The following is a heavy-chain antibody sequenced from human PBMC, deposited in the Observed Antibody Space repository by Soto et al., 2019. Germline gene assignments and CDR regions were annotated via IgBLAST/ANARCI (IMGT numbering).Heavy chain of an antibody. J-gene: IGHJ6*02. D-gene: IGHD3-22*01. Sequence: SETLSLTGAVYGGSFSCYYWSWIGQPPGKGLEWIGEINHSGSTNHNPSLKSRVTISVDTSKNQFSLKLSSVTAADTALYYCARGSNRYYDSSGYYRTYYYYGMDVWGQGTTVTVSS. V-gene: IGHV4-34*01. CDR1: GGSFSCYY. CDR2: INHSGST. CDR3: ARGSNRYYDSSGYYRTYYYYGMDV.